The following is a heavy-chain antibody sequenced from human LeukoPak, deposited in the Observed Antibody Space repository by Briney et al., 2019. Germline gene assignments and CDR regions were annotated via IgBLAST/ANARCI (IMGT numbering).Heavy chain of an antibody. CDR1: GFTFSSYA. V-gene: IGHV3-23*01. D-gene: IGHD1-1*01. CDR2: VSGSGGDT. Sequence: GGSLRPSCAASGFTFSSYAMSWVRQTPGKGLEWVSVVSGSGGDTYYRDSVKGRFTISRDNSKNTLYLQMNSLRAEDTAVYYCAKDGTTTITFDYWGQGTLVTVSS. J-gene: IGHJ4*02. CDR3: AKDGTTTITFDY.